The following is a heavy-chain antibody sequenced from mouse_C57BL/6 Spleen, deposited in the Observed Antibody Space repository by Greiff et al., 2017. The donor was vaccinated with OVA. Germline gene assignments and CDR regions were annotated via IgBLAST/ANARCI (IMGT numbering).Heavy chain of an antibody. CDR2: IYPGDGDT. Sequence: VQLQQSGPELVKPGASVKISCKASGYAFSSSWMNWVKQRPGKGLEWIGRIYPGDGDTNYNGKFKGKATLTADKSSSTAYMQLSSLTSEDSAVYFCARMGAVVATTDYWGQGTTLTVSS. V-gene: IGHV1-82*01. D-gene: IGHD1-1*01. CDR1: GYAFSSSW. CDR3: ARMGAVVATTDY. J-gene: IGHJ2*01.